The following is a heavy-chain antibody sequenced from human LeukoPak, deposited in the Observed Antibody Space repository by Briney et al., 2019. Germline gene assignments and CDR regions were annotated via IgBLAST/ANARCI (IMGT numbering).Heavy chain of an antibody. Sequence: GGSLRLSCAASGFTFSDYYMDWVRQAPGKGLEWVAVISYDGSNKYYADSVKGRFTISRDNSKNTLYLQMNSQRAEDTAVYYCAKVNGYDNDAFDIWGQGTMVTVSS. V-gene: IGHV3-30*18. D-gene: IGHD3-9*01. CDR2: ISYDGSNK. CDR1: GFTFSDYY. CDR3: AKVNGYDNDAFDI. J-gene: IGHJ3*02.